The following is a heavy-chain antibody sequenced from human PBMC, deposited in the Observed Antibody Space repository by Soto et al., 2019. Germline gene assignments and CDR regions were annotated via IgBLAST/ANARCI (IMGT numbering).Heavy chain of an antibody. CDR2: IHDSGST. J-gene: IGHJ5*02. CDR3: VRESAGSGKNNWFDP. Sequence: PSETLSLTCTVSGASICTYYRSWVRQPPGKGLEWIGYIHDSGSTYYNPSLKSRVTMSLDTSRNQFFLQLNSVTAADTAVYYCVRESAGSGKNNWFDPWGQGMLVTVSS. D-gene: IGHD3-10*01. CDR1: GASICTYY. V-gene: IGHV4-59*01.